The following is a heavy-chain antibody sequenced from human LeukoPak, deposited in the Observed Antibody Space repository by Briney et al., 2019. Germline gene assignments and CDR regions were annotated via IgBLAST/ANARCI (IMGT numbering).Heavy chain of an antibody. J-gene: IGHJ3*02. V-gene: IGHV3-7*01. CDR1: GFTFSIYW. CDR2: IKQDGSEK. CDR3: AKLTGTTGTTRAFDI. D-gene: IGHD1-1*01. Sequence: GGSLRLSCAASGFTFSIYWMSWVRQAPGKGLEWVANIKQDGSEKYYVDSVKGRFTISRDNAKNSLSLQMNSLRAEDTAVYYCAKLTGTTGTTRAFDIWGQGTMVTVSS.